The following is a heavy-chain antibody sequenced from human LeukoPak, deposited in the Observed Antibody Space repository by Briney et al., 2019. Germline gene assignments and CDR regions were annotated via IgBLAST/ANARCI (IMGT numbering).Heavy chain of an antibody. V-gene: IGHV1-18*01. CDR2: ISAYNGNT. J-gene: IGHJ4*02. CDR3: GRAADSGSYYNSGFDY. Sequence: ASVTVSCKASGYTFTSYGISWVRQAPGQGLEWMGWISAYNGNTKYAQKLQGRVTMTTDTSTSTAYMEPRSLRSDDTAVYYCGRAADSGSYYNSGFDYWGQGTLVTVSS. CDR1: GYTFTSYG. D-gene: IGHD3-10*01.